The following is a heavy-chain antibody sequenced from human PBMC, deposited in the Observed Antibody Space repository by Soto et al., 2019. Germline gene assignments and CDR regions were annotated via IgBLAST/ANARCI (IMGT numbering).Heavy chain of an antibody. D-gene: IGHD6-25*01. CDR3: AHRVARGYAFDY. J-gene: IGHJ4*02. V-gene: IGHV2-5*02. CDR2: IYGDDDK. Sequence: PTLVNPTQTLTLTCTFSGFSLSTTGVGVAWIRQPPGKALEWLALIYGDDDKRYSPSLKSRLTITKDTSKNQVVLTLANMDPVDTATYFCAHRVARGYAFDYWGQGTLVTVSS. CDR1: GFSLSTTGVG.